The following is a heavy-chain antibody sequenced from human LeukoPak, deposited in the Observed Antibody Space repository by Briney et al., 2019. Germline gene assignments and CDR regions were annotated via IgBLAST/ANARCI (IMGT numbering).Heavy chain of an antibody. CDR2: IRYDGSFT. CDR1: GFTFRTYG. D-gene: IGHD6-19*01. CDR3: ARDRANSGWYSNYFDY. J-gene: IGHJ4*02. V-gene: IGHV3-30*02. Sequence: GGSLRLSCVASGFTFRTYGMHWVRQAPGRVPEWVAFIRYDGSFTVYVDSVRGRFTVSRDNSKHTLYVQMNSLRGEDTAVYYCARDRANSGWYSNYFDYWGQGTLVTVSS.